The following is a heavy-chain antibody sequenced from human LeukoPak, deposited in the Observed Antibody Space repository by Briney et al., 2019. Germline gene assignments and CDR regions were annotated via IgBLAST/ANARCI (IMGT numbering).Heavy chain of an antibody. D-gene: IGHD3-22*01. CDR1: GGSISSYY. Sequence: LETLSLTCTVSGGSISSYYWSWIRQPPGKGLEWIGYIYYRGSTNYNPSLKSRVTMSVDTSKNQFSLKLSSVTAADTAVYHCARRDSSGHYDWFDPWGQGTLVTVSS. V-gene: IGHV4-59*08. CDR2: IYYRGST. J-gene: IGHJ5*02. CDR3: ARRDSSGHYDWFDP.